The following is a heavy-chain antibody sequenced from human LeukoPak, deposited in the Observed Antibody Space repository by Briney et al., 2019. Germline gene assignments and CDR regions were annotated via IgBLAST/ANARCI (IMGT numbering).Heavy chain of an antibody. V-gene: IGHV1-18*01. CDR2: INAYNGNT. CDR1: GYTFTSYG. Sequence: ASVKLSCKASGYTFTSYGISWVSQAPGQGLEWMGWINAYNGNTNYEQKLQGRVTMTTDTSTSTASMELRRLRSDDTAVYYCARAGYYYESSGYYYYNLFDPGGQGTLVTVSS. CDR3: ARAGYYYESSGYYYYNLFDP. D-gene: IGHD3-22*01. J-gene: IGHJ5*02.